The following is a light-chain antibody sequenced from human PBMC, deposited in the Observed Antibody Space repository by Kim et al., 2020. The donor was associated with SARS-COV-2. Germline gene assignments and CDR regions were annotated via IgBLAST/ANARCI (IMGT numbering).Light chain of an antibody. CDR3: CSYAGSYTWV. J-gene: IGLJ3*02. Sequence: QSALTQPRSVSGSPGQSVTISCTGTSSDIGGYSYISWYQQHPGKAPKLLIYDVNKRPSGVPDRFSGSKSGNTASLTISGLQAEHEADYYCCSYAGSYTWVFGGGTQLTVL. V-gene: IGLV2-11*01. CDR2: DVN. CDR1: SSDIGGYSY.